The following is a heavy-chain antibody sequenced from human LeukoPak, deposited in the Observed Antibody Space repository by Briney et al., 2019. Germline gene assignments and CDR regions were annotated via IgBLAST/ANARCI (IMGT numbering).Heavy chain of an antibody. CDR3: ARVAYYYYYYMDV. V-gene: IGHV3-74*01. Sequence: GGSLRLSCAASGFTFSSYWMFWVRQAPGQGLEWVSRINNVGNGASHADSVRGRFTISRDNAKNMLYLQMNSLRAGDTAVYYCARVAYYYYYYMDVWGKGTTVTVSS. CDR2: INNVGNGA. CDR1: GFTFSSYW. J-gene: IGHJ6*03.